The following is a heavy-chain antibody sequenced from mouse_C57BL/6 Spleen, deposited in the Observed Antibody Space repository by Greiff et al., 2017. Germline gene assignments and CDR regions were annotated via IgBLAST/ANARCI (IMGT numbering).Heavy chain of an antibody. J-gene: IGHJ4*01. CDR2: ISYDGSN. D-gene: IGHD1-1*01. CDR3: ARGEDYYGSSWDGYAMDY. Sequence: EVQLQESGPGLVKPSQSLSLTCSVTGYSITSGYYWNWIRQFPGNKLEWMGYISYDGSNNYNPSLKNRISITRDTSKNQFFLKLNSVTTEDTATYYCARGEDYYGSSWDGYAMDYWGQGTSVTVSS. V-gene: IGHV3-6*01. CDR1: GYSITSGYY.